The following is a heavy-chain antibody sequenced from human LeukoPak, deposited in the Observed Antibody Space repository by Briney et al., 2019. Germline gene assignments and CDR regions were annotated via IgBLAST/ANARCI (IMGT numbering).Heavy chain of an antibody. V-gene: IGHV1-3*01. D-gene: IGHD4-11*01. CDR1: GYTFTSYA. CDR2: INAGNGNT. J-gene: IGHJ6*02. Sequence: GASVKVSCKASGYTFTSYAMHWVRQAPGQRLEWMGWINAGNGNTKYSQKFQGRVTITRDTSASTAYMELSSLRSEDTAVYYCARDGSNWSNDYYHGVDVWGQGTTVTVSS. CDR3: ARDGSNWSNDYYHGVDV.